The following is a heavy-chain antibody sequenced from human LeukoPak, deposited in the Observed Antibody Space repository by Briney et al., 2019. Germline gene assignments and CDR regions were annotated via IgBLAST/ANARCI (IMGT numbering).Heavy chain of an antibody. Sequence: PGGSLRLSCAVSGFTFSSYAMTWVRQAPGKGLEWVSVISSSGDSTYYADSVKGRFTIYRDNSKNTLYLQMNSLRAEDTAIYYCAKDPTSAGYSSRFDYWGQGTLVTVSS. CDR1: GFTFSSYA. V-gene: IGHV3-23*01. D-gene: IGHD6-13*01. J-gene: IGHJ4*02. CDR3: AKDPTSAGYSSRFDY. CDR2: ISSSGDST.